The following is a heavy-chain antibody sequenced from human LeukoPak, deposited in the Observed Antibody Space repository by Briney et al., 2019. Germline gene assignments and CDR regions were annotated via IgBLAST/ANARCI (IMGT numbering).Heavy chain of an antibody. CDR1: GGSFSVYH. CDR2: INHSGST. D-gene: IGHD1-7*01. J-gene: IGHJ4*02. V-gene: IGHV4-34*01. CDR3: ARGNYDYFDS. Sequence: PSETLSLTCAVYGGSFSVYHWSWIRQPPGKGLEWIGEINHSGSTNYNPSLKSRVTISVDTSKNQFSLKLSSVTAADTAVYFCARGNYDYFDSWGQGTLVTVSS.